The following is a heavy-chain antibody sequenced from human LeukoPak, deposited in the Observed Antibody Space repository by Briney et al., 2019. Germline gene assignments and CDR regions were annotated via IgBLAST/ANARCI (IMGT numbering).Heavy chain of an antibody. CDR2: ISSNGGIT. D-gene: IGHD6-19*01. V-gene: IGHV3-64D*06. CDR3: VRAGSGWFTFDY. J-gene: IGHJ4*02. CDR1: GFTLSSYA. Sequence: GGSLRLSCSASGFTLSSYAMHWVRQAPGKGLESVSAISSNGGITYYADSVKGRFTISRDNSKNTLYLQMSSLRAEDTAVYYCVRAGSGWFTFDYWGQGTLVTVSS.